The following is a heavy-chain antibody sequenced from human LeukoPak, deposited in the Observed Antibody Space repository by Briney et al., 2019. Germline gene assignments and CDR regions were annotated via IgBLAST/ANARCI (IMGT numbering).Heavy chain of an antibody. D-gene: IGHD1-26*01. CDR3: ARALLGPNLLDY. CDR2: IKQDGSES. J-gene: IGHJ4*02. Sequence: GGSLRLSCAASGFTFSSYAMTWVRQAPGKGLEWVANIKQDGSESYYVDSVKGRFTISRDNAKNSLYLQMNSLRAEDTAVFYCARALLGPNLLDYWGQGTLVTVSS. V-gene: IGHV3-7*01. CDR1: GFTFSSYA.